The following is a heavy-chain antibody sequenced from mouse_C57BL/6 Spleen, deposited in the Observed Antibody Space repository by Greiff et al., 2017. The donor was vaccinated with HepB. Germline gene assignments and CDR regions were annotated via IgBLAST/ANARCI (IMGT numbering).Heavy chain of an antibody. D-gene: IGHD3-2*02. V-gene: IGHV1-69*01. Sequence: QVQLQQPGAELVMPGASVKLSCKASGYTFTRYWMHWVKQRPGQGLEWIGEIDPSDSYTNYNQKFKGKSTLTVDKSSSTAYMQLSSLTSEDSAVYYCARGGQLRPSYYAMDYWGQGTSVTVSS. J-gene: IGHJ4*01. CDR2: IDPSDSYT. CDR1: GYTFTRYW. CDR3: ARGGQLRPSYYAMDY.